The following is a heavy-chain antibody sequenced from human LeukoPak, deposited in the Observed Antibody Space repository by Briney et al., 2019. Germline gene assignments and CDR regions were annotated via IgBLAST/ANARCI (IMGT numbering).Heavy chain of an antibody. CDR3: VTLPTGDY. CDR1: GFPVIRNH. CDR2: IYSGGST. V-gene: IGHV3-53*01. D-gene: IGHD2-15*01. Sequence: PGGALRLSCAAFGFPVIRNHMTWVRQAPGKGLEWVSIIYSGGSTYYADSVRGRFTISRDSSQNTLYLQMNGLRVEDTAVYYCVTLPTGDYWGQGTLVTVSS. J-gene: IGHJ4*02.